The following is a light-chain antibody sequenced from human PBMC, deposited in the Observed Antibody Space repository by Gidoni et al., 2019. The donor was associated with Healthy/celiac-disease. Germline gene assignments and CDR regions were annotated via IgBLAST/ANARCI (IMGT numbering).Light chain of an antibody. CDR2: GAS. CDR1: QSVSSN. CDR3: QQYNNWPC. Sequence: EIVMTQSPATLSVSPGERATLSCRASQSVSSNLAWYQQKPGQAPRLLISGASTRATGIPARFSGSGSGTEFTLTISSLQSEDFAVYYCQQYNNWPCFGPGTKVDIK. J-gene: IGKJ3*01. V-gene: IGKV3-15*01.